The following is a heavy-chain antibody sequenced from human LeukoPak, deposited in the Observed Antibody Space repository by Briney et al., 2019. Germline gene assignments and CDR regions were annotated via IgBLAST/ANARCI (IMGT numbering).Heavy chain of an antibody. CDR1: GFTFNSYW. V-gene: IGHV3-74*01. Sequence: PGGSLRLSYAASGFTFNSYWMHWVRQAPGKGLVWVSRIDEDGKTIDYADSVKGRFTISRDNAKDTLYLQMSSLRDEDTAVYYCVSDLCGGDDQWGRGTLVTVSS. CDR2: IDEDGKTI. J-gene: IGHJ5*02. CDR3: VSDLCGGDDQ. D-gene: IGHD3-3*01.